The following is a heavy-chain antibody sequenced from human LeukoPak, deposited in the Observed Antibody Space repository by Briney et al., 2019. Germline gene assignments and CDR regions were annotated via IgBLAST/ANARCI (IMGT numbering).Heavy chain of an antibody. CDR3: ARDLGGGSCYSACWFDP. Sequence: ASVKVSCKASGGTFSCYTISWVRQAPGQGLEWMGRIIPILGIANYAQKFQGRVTITADKSTSTAYMELSSLRSEDTAVYYCARDLGGGSCYSACWFDPGGQGTLVTVSS. J-gene: IGHJ5*02. D-gene: IGHD2-15*01. CDR2: IIPILGIA. CDR1: GGTFSCYT. V-gene: IGHV1-69*04.